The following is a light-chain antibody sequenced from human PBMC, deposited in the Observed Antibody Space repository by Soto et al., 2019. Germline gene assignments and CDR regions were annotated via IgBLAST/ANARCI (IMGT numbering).Light chain of an antibody. J-gene: IGLJ3*02. CDR3: LLYLGGGIWV. CDR1: SGPVFTSSY. CDR2: NTN. V-gene: IGLV8-61*01. Sequence: QAVVTQEPSFSVSPGGTVTLTCGLSSGPVFTSSYPNWYQQTPGQAPRTLIFNTNTRSYGVPDRFSGSILGDKAALTITGAQADDDSYYYCLLYLGGGIWVFGGGTQLTVL.